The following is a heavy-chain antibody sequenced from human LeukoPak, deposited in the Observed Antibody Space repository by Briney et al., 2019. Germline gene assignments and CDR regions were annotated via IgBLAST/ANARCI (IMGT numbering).Heavy chain of an antibody. D-gene: IGHD3-3*01. CDR2: IYRDGNT. CDR3: AREGVAGGSLSGYFDY. J-gene: IGHJ4*02. CDR1: GYSISSGYY. V-gene: IGHV4-38-2*02. Sequence: PSETLSLTCTVSGYSISSGYYWGWIRQPPGKGLEWVANIYRDGNTYYSPSLKSRVTISVDTSKNQFSLKLSSVTAADTAVYYCAREGVAGGSLSGYFDYWGQGTLVTVSS.